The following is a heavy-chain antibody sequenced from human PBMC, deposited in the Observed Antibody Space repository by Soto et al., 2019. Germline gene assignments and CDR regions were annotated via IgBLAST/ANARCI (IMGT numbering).Heavy chain of an antibody. CDR2: IIPMLGIA. J-gene: IGHJ4*02. CDR1: GGTFSTYT. Sequence: QVQLVQSGAEVKKPGSSVEVSCKASGGTFSTYTLTWVRQAPGQGLEWMGRIIPMLGIADYAQKFQGRVTITADKSTRTAYMELSSLRSEDTAMYYCARERDHNYSRYFDYWGRGTLVTVSS. D-gene: IGHD3-10*01. CDR3: ARERDHNYSRYFDY. V-gene: IGHV1-69*08.